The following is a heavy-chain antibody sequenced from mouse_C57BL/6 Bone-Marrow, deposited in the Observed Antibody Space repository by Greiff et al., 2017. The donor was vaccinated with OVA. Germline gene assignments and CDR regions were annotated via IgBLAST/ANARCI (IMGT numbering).Heavy chain of an antibody. CDR3: ARADDGSSYLYFDV. CDR2: IYPGSGST. Sequence: QVQLQQPGAELVKPGASVKMSCKASGYTFTSYWITWVKQRPGQGLEWIGDIYPGSGSTNYNEKFKSKATLTVDTSSSPAYMQLSSLTSEDSAVYCSARADDGSSYLYFDVWVTGTTITVSS. D-gene: IGHD1-1*01. CDR1: GYTFTSYW. J-gene: IGHJ1*03. V-gene: IGHV1-55*01.